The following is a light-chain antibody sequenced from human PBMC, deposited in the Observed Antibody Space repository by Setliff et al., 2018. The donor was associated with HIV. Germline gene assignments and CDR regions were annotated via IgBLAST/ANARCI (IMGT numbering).Light chain of an antibody. CDR3: CSNTGSNTYV. CDR2: QAT. J-gene: IGLJ1*01. CDR1: SSDIGRYNL. Sequence: QSVLTQPASVSGSPGQSITISCTGTSSDIGRYNLVSWYQQYPGKAPKRMIYQATKRPSGVSNRFSGSKSGNTASLTISGLQAEDEADYYCCSNTGSNTYVFGSGTKV. V-gene: IGLV2-23*01.